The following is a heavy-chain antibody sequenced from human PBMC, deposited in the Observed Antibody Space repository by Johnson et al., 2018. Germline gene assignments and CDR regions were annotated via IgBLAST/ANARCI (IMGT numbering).Heavy chain of an antibody. D-gene: IGHD3-22*01. CDR3: ATRITMIVVDAFDI. V-gene: IGHV1-69*01. CDR1: GGTFSSYA. Sequence: QVRLVQSGAEVKKPGSSVKVSCTASGGTFSSYAISWVRQAPGQGLEWMGGIIPIFGNANYAQKFQGRVTITADESTSTDDMELSSLRAEGTAVYYCATRITMIVVDAFDIWGQGTMVTVSS. CDR2: IIPIFGNA. J-gene: IGHJ3*02.